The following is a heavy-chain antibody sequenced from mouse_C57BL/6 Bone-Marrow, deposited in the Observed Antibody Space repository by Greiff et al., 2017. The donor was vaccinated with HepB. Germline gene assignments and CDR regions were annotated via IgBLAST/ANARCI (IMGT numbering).Heavy chain of an antibody. CDR1: GYTFTDYN. Sequence: EVQLQQSGPELVKPGASVKMSCKASGYTFTDYNMHWVKQSHGKSLEWIGYINPNNGGTSYNQKFKGKATLTVNKSSSTAYMELRSLTSEDSAVYYCARLTTTVVAKDWYFDVWGTGTTVTVSS. CDR3: ARLTTTVVAKDWYFDV. J-gene: IGHJ1*03. D-gene: IGHD1-1*01. CDR2: INPNNGGT. V-gene: IGHV1-22*01.